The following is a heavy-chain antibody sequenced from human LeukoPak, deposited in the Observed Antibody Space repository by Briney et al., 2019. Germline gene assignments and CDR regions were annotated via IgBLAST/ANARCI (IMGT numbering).Heavy chain of an antibody. CDR2: ISDYNGNT. J-gene: IGHJ4*02. Sequence: ALVKVSCKASGYTFTSYGISWVRQAPGQGLEWMGWISDYNGNTNYAQKLQGRVTMTTDTSTSTAYMELRSLRSDDTAVYYCARELRSRDGYNLFDYWGQGTLVTVSS. CDR3: ARELRSRDGYNLFDY. D-gene: IGHD5-24*01. V-gene: IGHV1-18*01. CDR1: GYTFTSYG.